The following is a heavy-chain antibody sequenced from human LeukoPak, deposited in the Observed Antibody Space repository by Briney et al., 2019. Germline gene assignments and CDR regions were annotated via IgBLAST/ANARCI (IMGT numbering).Heavy chain of an antibody. Sequence: GASVKVSCKASGYTFTGYYMHWVRQAPGQGLEWMGWINPNSGGTNYAQKLQGRVTMTTDTSTSTAYMELRSLRSDDTAVYYCAGTELGRWLPPYYYYYYMDVWGKGTTVTISS. J-gene: IGHJ6*03. V-gene: IGHV1-2*02. CDR3: AGTELGRWLPPYYYYYYMDV. D-gene: IGHD5-24*01. CDR1: GYTFTGYY. CDR2: INPNSGGT.